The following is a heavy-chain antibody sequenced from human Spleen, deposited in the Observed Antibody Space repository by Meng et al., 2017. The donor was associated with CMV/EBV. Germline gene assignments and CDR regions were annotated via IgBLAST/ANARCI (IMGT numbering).Heavy chain of an antibody. J-gene: IGHJ3*02. CDR3: AKSSPDYSDAFDI. CDR1: GFTFSSYG. V-gene: IGHV3-30*02. D-gene: IGHD4-11*01. Sequence: GESLKISCAASGFTFSSYGMHWVRQAPGKGLEWVAFIRYDGSNKYYADSVKGRFTISRDNSKNTLYLQMNSLRAEDTAVYYCAKSSPDYSDAFDIWGPGTMVTVSS. CDR2: IRYDGSNK.